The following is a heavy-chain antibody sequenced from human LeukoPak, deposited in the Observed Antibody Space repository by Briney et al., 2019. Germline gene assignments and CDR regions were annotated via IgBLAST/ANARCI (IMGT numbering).Heavy chain of an antibody. D-gene: IGHD6-19*01. CDR2: IYYSGST. CDR3: ARGEQWLGNYYYYGMDV. J-gene: IGHJ6*02. V-gene: IGHV4-28*03. Sequence: SETLSLTCAVSGYSISSSNWWGWIRQPPGKGLEWIGYIYYSGSTYYNPSLKSRVTMSVDTSKNQFSLKLSSVTAVDTAVYYCARGEQWLGNYYYYGMDVWGQGTTVTVSS. CDR1: GYSISSSNW.